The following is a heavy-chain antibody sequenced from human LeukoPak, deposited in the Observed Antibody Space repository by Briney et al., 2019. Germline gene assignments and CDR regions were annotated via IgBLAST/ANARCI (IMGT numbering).Heavy chain of an antibody. CDR3: AKEYSAFDI. CDR1: GFTFGDYA. J-gene: IGHJ3*02. Sequence: GGSLRLSCTASGFTFGDYAMSWVRQAPGKGLEWVSAISGSGGSTYYADSVKGRFTISRDNSKNTLYLQMSSLRAEDTAIYYCAKEYSAFDIWGQGTMVTVSS. D-gene: IGHD1-26*01. CDR2: ISGSGGST. V-gene: IGHV3-23*01.